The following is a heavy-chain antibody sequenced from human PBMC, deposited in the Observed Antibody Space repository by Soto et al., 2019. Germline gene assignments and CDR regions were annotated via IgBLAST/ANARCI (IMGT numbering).Heavy chain of an antibody. D-gene: IGHD2-21*01. Sequence: ASVKVSCKASGYTFTTYGISWVRQAPGQGLEWLGWINTHNSNTNYAQKLQGRVTMTTDTSTSTAYMELRSLRSDDTAVYYCARETGTVVNFDYWGQGTLVTVSS. CDR2: INTHNSNT. CDR1: GYTFTTYG. CDR3: ARETGTVVNFDY. J-gene: IGHJ4*02. V-gene: IGHV1-18*01.